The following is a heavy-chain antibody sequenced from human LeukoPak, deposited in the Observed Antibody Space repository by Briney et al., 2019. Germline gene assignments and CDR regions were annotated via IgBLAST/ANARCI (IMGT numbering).Heavy chain of an antibody. CDR2: IYSSGST. Sequence: PLETLCLTCTVSSDSMTNYYWSWIRQSPGKGLEWIGYIYSSGSTNYNPSLRSRATISVDTSKNQFSLKLNSVTAADTAVYYCASTHLTSGLIDINYFDSWGQRTLVSVCS. D-gene: IGHD3-10*01. CDR1: SDSMTNYY. CDR3: ASTHLTSGLIDINYFDS. V-gene: IGHV4-59*01. J-gene: IGHJ4*02.